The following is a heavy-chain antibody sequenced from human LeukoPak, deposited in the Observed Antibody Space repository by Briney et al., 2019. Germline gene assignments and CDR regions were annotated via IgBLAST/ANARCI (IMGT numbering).Heavy chain of an antibody. D-gene: IGHD3-22*01. CDR3: AKGLYDSSGYFDY. J-gene: IGHJ4*02. V-gene: IGHV3-23*01. Sequence: GGSLSLSCAASGFTFSSTSMSWVRQAPGKGLEWVSAISGSGGSTYYADSVKGRFTISRDNSKNTLYLQMNSLRAEDTAVYYCAKGLYDSSGYFDYWGQGTLVTVSS. CDR1: GFTFSSTS. CDR2: ISGSGGST.